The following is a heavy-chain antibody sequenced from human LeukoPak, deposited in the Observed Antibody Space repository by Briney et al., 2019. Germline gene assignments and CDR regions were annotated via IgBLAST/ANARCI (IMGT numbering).Heavy chain of an antibody. V-gene: IGHV1-46*01. CDR2: ISPSGGST. CDR1: GYTFTSYY. CDR3: ATDCSSTSCYVGSYYYYGMDV. Sequence: ASVKVSCKASGYTFTSYYMHWVRQAPGQGLEWMGIISPSGGSTSYAQKFQGRVTMTRDTSTSTVYMELSSLRSEDTAVYYCATDCSSTSCYVGSYYYYGMDVWGQGTTVTVSS. D-gene: IGHD2-2*01. J-gene: IGHJ6*02.